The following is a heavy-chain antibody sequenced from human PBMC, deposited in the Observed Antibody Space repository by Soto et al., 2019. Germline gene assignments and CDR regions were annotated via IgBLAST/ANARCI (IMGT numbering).Heavy chain of an antibody. CDR1: GYTFSRNG. CDR2: ISGNNGNT. Sequence: QVQLVQSGAEVKKPGASVKVSCKASGYTFSRNGISWVRQAPGQGLEWMGWISGNNGNTNYAQRLQGRVTMTTDTSTSTAYMELRSLRSDDTAVYYCARDDGVSSSRYYYYGLDVWVQGTTVTVSS. D-gene: IGHD6-6*01. CDR3: ARDDGVSSSRYYYYGLDV. V-gene: IGHV1-18*04. J-gene: IGHJ6*02.